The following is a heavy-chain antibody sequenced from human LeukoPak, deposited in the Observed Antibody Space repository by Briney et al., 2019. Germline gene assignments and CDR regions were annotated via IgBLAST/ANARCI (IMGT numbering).Heavy chain of an antibody. CDR1: GYTITNYA. CDR3: ARDVASIATAVKYYFDY. CDR2: INAGNGKT. D-gene: IGHD6-13*01. J-gene: IGHJ4*02. V-gene: IGHV1-3*01. Sequence: ASVKVSCKASGYTITNYAMHWVRQAPGQRLEWMGWINAGNGKTRYSQNFQGRVTITRDTSAGTAYMELSSLRSEDTAVYYCARDVASIATAVKYYFDYWGQGTLVTVSS.